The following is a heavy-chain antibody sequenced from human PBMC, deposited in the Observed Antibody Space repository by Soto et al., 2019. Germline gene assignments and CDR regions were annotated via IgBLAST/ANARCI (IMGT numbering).Heavy chain of an antibody. CDR3: ARVGGYGMDV. V-gene: IGHV4-38-2*01. CDR2: IYHSGST. CDR1: GYSISSGYY. Sequence: LSLTCAVSGYSISSGYYWGWIRQPPGKGLEWIGSIYHSGSTYNNPSLKSRVTISVDTSKNQFSLKLSSVTAADTAVYYCARVGGYGMDVWGQGTTVTVSS. D-gene: IGHD3-10*01. J-gene: IGHJ6*02.